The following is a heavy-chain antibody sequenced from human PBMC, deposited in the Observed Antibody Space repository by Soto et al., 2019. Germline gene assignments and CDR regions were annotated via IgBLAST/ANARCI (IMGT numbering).Heavy chain of an antibody. CDR3: ARDLLTPYYYYGMDV. CDR1: GFTVSSNY. Sequence: PGGSLRLSCAASGFTVSSNYMSWVRQAPGKGLEWVSVIYSGGSTYYADSVKGRFTISRDNSKNTLYLQMNSLRAEDTAVYYCARDLLTPYYYYGMDVWGQGTTVTVSS. D-gene: IGHD2-8*01. V-gene: IGHV3-53*01. CDR2: IYSGGST. J-gene: IGHJ6*02.